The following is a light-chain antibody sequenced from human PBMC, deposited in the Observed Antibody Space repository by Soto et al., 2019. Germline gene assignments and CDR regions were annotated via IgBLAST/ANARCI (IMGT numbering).Light chain of an antibody. CDR3: FSYAGSYSFV. CDR2: DVK. J-gene: IGLJ1*01. V-gene: IGLV2-11*01. CDR1: SSVVGGYSY. Sequence: QSALTQPRSVSGSPGQSVTISCTGTSSVVGGYSYVSWYQQHPGKAPKLMMYDVKTRPSGIPDRFSDSKSGNTASLTISGLQADDEADSYCFSYAGSYSFVFGRGTKSPS.